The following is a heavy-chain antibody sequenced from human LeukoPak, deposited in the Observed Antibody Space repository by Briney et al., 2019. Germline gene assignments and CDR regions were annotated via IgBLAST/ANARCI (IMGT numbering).Heavy chain of an antibody. CDR3: ARDQPEYSGYGY. Sequence: GGSLRLSCTGSGFIFGDYAMNWVRQAPGKGLEWVSYISSSGSTIYYADSVKGRFTISRDNAKNSLYLQMNSLRAEDTAVYYCARDQPEYSGYGYWGQGTLVTVSS. CDR2: ISSSGSTI. J-gene: IGHJ4*02. V-gene: IGHV3-48*03. D-gene: IGHD5-12*01. CDR1: GFIFGDYA.